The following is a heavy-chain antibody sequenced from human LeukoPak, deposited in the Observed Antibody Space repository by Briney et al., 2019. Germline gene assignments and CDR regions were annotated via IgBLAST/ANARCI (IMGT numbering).Heavy chain of an antibody. Sequence: SGTLSLTCTVSGGSISSYYWSWIRQPPGKGLEWIGYIYYRGSTNYNPSLKSRVTISVDTSKNQFSLKLSSVTAADTAVYYCARARAPHDAFDIWGQGTMVTVSS. CDR2: IYYRGST. CDR1: GGSISSYY. J-gene: IGHJ3*02. CDR3: ARARAPHDAFDI. V-gene: IGHV4-59*01.